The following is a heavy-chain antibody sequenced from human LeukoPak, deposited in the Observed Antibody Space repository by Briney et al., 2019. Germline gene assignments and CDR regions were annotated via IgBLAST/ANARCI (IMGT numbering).Heavy chain of an antibody. D-gene: IGHD3-3*01. V-gene: IGHV4-34*01. J-gene: IGHJ6*03. CDR3: ARGVRFLEWLYYYYYMDV. CDR1: GGSFSGYY. CDR2: INHSGST. Sequence: SETLSLTCAVYGGSFSGYYWSWIRQPPGKGLEWIGEINHSGSTNYNPSLKSRVTISVDTSKNQFSLKLSSVTAADTAVYYCARGVRFLEWLYYYYYMDVWGKGTTVTVSS.